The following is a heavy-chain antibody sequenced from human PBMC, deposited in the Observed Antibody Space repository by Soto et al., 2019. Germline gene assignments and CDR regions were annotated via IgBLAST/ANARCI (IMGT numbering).Heavy chain of an antibody. CDR3: TTVLQFLQWFRKTSVDS. V-gene: IGHV3-15*07. J-gene: IGHJ4*02. CDR2: IKSSGTT. Sequence: PGGSLRLSCAASGFTFSNAWMNWVRQPPGKGLEWVGRIKSSGTTDYAAPVKGRFTISRDDSKNTLYLQMNSLKTEDTAVYYCTTVLQFLQWFRKTSVDSWGQGNLVTVSS. CDR1: GFTFSNAW. D-gene: IGHD3-3*01.